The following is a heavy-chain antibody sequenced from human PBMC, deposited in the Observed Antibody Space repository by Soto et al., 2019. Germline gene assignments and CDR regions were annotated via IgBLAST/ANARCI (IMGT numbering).Heavy chain of an antibody. D-gene: IGHD3-3*01. Sequence: KTSETLSLTCTVSGGSISSSNYYWGWIRQPPGKGLEWIGSIYYSGSTYYNPSLKSRVTISVDTSKNLFSLKLSSVTAVDTAVYYCRAYDFWSGFLDVWGQGTTVTVSS. CDR2: IYYSGST. V-gene: IGHV4-39*01. CDR1: GGSISSSNYY. J-gene: IGHJ6*02. CDR3: RAYDFWSGFLDV.